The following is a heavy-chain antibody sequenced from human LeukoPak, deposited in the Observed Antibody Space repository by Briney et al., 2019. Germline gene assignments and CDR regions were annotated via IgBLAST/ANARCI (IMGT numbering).Heavy chain of an antibody. Sequence: GGSLRLSCAASGFTFSIYSINWVRQAPGKELEWVSFITGNSNYIYYADSVKGRFTISRDNAKNSLYLQMNSLRVEDTAVYYCARDRVSGSGSIDYWGQGTLVTVSS. D-gene: IGHD3-10*01. CDR2: ITGNSNYI. CDR3: ARDRVSGSGSIDY. CDR1: GFTFSIYS. V-gene: IGHV3-21*01. J-gene: IGHJ4*02.